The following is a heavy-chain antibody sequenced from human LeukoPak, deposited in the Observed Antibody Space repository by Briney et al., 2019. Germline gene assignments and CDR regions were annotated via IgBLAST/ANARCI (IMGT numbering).Heavy chain of an antibody. CDR3: ARDLTGYRTFDY. Sequence: GGSLRLSCAASGFTFSSYSMNWVRQAPGKGLEWVSSISSSSSYIYYADSVKGRFTISRDNAKNSLYLQMNSLRAEDTAVYYCARDLTGYRTFDYWGQGTLVTVSS. CDR2: ISSSSSYI. D-gene: IGHD1-1*01. J-gene: IGHJ4*02. V-gene: IGHV3-21*01. CDR1: GFTFSSYS.